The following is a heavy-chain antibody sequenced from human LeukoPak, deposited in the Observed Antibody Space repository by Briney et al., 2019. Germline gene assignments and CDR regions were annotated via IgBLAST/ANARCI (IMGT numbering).Heavy chain of an antibody. CDR2: IKQDGSEK. D-gene: IGHD5-24*01. V-gene: IGHV3-7*01. CDR3: ASSDRDGYNIFDY. CDR1: GFTVSSNE. J-gene: IGHJ4*02. Sequence: GSLRLSCAASGFTVSSNEMSWVRQAPGKGLEWVANIKQDGSEKYYVDSVKGRFTISRDNAKNSLYLQMNSLRAEDTAVYYCASSDRDGYNIFDYWGQGTLVTVSS.